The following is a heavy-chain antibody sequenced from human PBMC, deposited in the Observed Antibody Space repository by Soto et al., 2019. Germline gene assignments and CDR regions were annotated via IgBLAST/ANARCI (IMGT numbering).Heavy chain of an antibody. CDR1: GGSVRAPDW. J-gene: IGHJ5*01. V-gene: IGHV4-4*02. Sequence: QVHLQESGPGLVAPSGTLSLTCTLSGGSVRAPDWWNWVRQSPDKGLEWIAEVHISGHSNYNPSHKSRVSVSIDRSKNPFYHNLNSLTPADTAIYYCATVPQGCSANNCYFAPWGQGPQVTISS. CDR2: VHISGHS. CDR3: ATVPQGCSANNCYFAP. D-gene: IGHD1-1*01.